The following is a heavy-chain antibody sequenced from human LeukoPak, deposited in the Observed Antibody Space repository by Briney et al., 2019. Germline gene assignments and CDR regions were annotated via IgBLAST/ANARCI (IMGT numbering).Heavy chain of an antibody. CDR1: GGSISSYY. V-gene: IGHV4-59*12. CDR2: IYYSGST. D-gene: IGHD3-3*01. CDR3: ARDHRVFGVGTNWFDP. Sequence: PSETLSLTCTVSGGSISSYYWSWIRQPPGKGLEWIGYIYYSGSTYYNPSLKSRVTISVDTSKNQFSLKLSSVTAADTAVYYCARDHRVFGVGTNWFDPWGQGTLVTVSS. J-gene: IGHJ5*02.